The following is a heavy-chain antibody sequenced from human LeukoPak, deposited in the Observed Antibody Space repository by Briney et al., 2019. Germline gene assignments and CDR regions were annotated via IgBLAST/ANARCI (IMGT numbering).Heavy chain of an antibody. V-gene: IGHV1-69*13. CDR3: ATELIMITFGGVRYRPFDY. D-gene: IGHD3-16*01. CDR1: GGTFSTYA. Sequence: ASVKVSCKASGGTFSTYAINWVRQAPGQGLEWMGGIIPIFGTANYAQKFQGRVTITADESTSTAYMELSSLRSEDTAVYYCATELIMITFGGVRYRPFDYWGQGTLVTVSS. J-gene: IGHJ4*02. CDR2: IIPIFGTA.